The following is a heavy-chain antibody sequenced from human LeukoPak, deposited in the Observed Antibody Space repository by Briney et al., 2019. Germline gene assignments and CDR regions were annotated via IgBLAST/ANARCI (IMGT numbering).Heavy chain of an antibody. CDR2: ISAYNGNT. CDR3: TSVHCSSISCSLDVDYYYYYGMDV. V-gene: IGHV1-18*01. Sequence: ASVKVSCKASGYTFTSYGISWVRQAPGQGLEWMGWISAYNGNTNYAQKLQGRVTMTTDTSTSTAYMELRSLRSDDTAVYYCTSVHCSSISCSLDVDYYYYYGMDVWGQGTTVTVSS. J-gene: IGHJ6*02. D-gene: IGHD2-2*01. CDR1: GYTFTSYG.